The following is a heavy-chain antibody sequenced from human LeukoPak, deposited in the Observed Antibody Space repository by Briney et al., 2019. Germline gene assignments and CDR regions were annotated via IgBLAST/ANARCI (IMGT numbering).Heavy chain of an antibody. D-gene: IGHD2-2*01. Sequence: PSETLSLTCTVSGGSISSGDYYWGWIRQPPGKGLEWIGGIYYSGSTYYNPSLKSRVTMSVDTSKNQFSLKLSSVTAADTAVYYCAREVGSDIVVVPAAYYYMDVWGKGTTVTVSS. CDR2: IYYSGST. CDR1: GGSISSGDYY. V-gene: IGHV4-39*07. CDR3: AREVGSDIVVVPAAYYYMDV. J-gene: IGHJ6*03.